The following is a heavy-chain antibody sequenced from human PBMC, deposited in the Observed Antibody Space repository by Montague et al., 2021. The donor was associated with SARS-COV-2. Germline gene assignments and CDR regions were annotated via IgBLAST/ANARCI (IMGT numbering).Heavy chain of an antibody. CDR3: ARSCRITIFGVGLSNYYGMEG. D-gene: IGHD3-3*01. CDR2: LYYSGST. CDR1: GGSFLSYY. Sequence: SETLSLTCTVSGGSFLSYYWRWIRQPPGKGLFLFGYLYYSGSTNYNPSLKCRVTISVDTSKNQFSLKLSSVTAADTAVYYCARSCRITIFGVGLSNYYGMEGWGQGTTVTVS. J-gene: IGHJ6*02. V-gene: IGHV4-59*01.